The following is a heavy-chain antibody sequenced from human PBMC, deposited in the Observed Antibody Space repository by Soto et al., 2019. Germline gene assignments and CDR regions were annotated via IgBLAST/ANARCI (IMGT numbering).Heavy chain of an antibody. Sequence: SETLSLTCTVSGGSISSGGYYWSWIRQHPGKGLEWIGYIYYSGSTYYNPSLKSRVTISVDTSKNQFSLKLSSVTAADTAVYYCARGNRELPGYWGQGTLVTVSS. CDR3: ARGNRELPGY. D-gene: IGHD1-26*01. CDR1: GGSISSGGYY. J-gene: IGHJ4*02. V-gene: IGHV4-31*03. CDR2: IYYSGST.